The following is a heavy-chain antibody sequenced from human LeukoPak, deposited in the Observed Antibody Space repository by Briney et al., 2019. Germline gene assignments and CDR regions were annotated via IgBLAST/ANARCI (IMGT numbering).Heavy chain of an antibody. D-gene: IGHD5-18*01. J-gene: IGHJ3*02. CDR3: ARSSGYSFGWGAFDI. CDR1: GDSVTSYY. Sequence: PSETLSLTCTVSGDSVTSYYWSWIRQPPGKGLEWIGYIYYSGRTNYNPSLKSRVTIPVDTSKNYFSLKLSSVTAADTAVYYCARSSGYSFGWGAFDIWGQGTMVTVSS. V-gene: IGHV4-59*02. CDR2: IYYSGRT.